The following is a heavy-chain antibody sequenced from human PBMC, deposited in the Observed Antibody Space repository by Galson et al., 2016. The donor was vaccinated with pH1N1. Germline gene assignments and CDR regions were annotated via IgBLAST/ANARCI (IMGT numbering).Heavy chain of an antibody. D-gene: IGHD3-22*01. CDR2: INPMGGINPIFKTS. V-gene: IGHV1-69*13. CDR3: AKDRYFDTSGYYFESYY. J-gene: IGHJ4*02. CDR1: GGTFGSYG. Sequence: SVKVSCKASGGTFGSYGISWVRQAPGQGLEWMGGINPMGGINPIFKTSNYAQKFQGRVTITADESTSTAYMELRSLRSEDTAIYYCAKDRYFDTSGYYFESYYWGQGTLVTVSS.